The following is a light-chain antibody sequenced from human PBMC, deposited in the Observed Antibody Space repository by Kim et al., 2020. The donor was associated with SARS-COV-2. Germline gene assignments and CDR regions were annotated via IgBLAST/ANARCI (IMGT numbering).Light chain of an antibody. V-gene: IGKV3D-15*01. CDR1: QSVSSN. J-gene: IGKJ2*03. CDR2: GAS. CDR3: QQYNNWPYS. Sequence: SVSPGDIATLACRASQSVSSNLAWYQQKPGQAPRLLIYGASTRATGIPARFSGSGSGTEFTLTISSLQSEDFAVYYCQQYNNWPYSFGQGTKLEI.